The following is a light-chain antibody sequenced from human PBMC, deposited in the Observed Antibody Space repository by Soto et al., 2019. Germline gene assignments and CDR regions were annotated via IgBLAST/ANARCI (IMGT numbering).Light chain of an antibody. CDR2: GAT. CDR3: LQYSNGPRT. CDR1: QSVGSS. J-gene: IGKJ1*01. V-gene: IGKV3-15*01. Sequence: ETVMTQSPATLSVSPGEGATLSCRASQSVGSSLAWCQHKPGQAPRLLIYGATTRATGIPARFSGSGYGAEFTLTINSLQSEDFALYYCLQYSNGPRTFGQGTKV.